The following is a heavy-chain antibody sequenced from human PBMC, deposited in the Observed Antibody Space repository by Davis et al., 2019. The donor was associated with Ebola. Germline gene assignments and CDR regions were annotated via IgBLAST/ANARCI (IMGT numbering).Heavy chain of an antibody. V-gene: IGHV3-53*01. CDR1: GFNVSSNY. D-gene: IGHD6-13*01. J-gene: IGHJ4*02. CDR3: TRGRGGSSWELF. Sequence: GESLKISCTASGFNVSSNYMTWVRQAPGEGLEWVAVIYRGGSTYYAESVKGRFTISRDNSKDTVHLQLNRLRADDTAVYYCTRGRGGSSWELFWGQGTLVTVSS. CDR2: IYRGGST.